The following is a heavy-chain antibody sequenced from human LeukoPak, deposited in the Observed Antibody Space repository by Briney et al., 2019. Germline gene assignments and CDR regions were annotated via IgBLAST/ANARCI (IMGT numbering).Heavy chain of an antibody. J-gene: IGHJ4*02. V-gene: IGHV3-48*01. CDR1: GFAFNTHS. D-gene: IGHD2-8*01. CDR2: ISSINSGE. Sequence: GGSLTLSCAASGFAFNTHSMNWVRQAPGKGLEWISYISSINSGEYYADSVKGRFSISRDNAKNSLSLQMNSLRVEDTAVYYCARGPTNGQAFDYWGQGTLVSVSS. CDR3: ARGPTNGQAFDY.